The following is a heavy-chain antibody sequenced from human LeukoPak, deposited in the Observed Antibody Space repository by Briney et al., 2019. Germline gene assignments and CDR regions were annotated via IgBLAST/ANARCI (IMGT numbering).Heavy chain of an antibody. CDR3: ARARSQAEGLLDY. V-gene: IGHV3-21*01. Sequence: GGSLRLSCAASGFTFSSYSMNWVRQAPGKGLEWVSSISSSSSYIYYADSVKGRFTISRDNAKNSLYLQMNSLRAEDTAVYYCARARSQAEGLLDYWGQGTLVTVSS. CDR1: GFTFSSYS. CDR2: ISSSSSYI. J-gene: IGHJ4*02.